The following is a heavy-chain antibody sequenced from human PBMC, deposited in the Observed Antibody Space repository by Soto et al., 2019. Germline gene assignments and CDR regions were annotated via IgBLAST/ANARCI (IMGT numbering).Heavy chain of an antibody. Sequence: QVELVQSGAEVKKPGSSVKVSCQASEDTFRNYAISWVRQAPLQGLEWMGVIIPIFGTANYAQKFPGRVTITADTSANAVYLELSSLRSEDTAVYYCASTKYDSSAYYYWYLGLWGRGTLVTVSA. J-gene: IGHJ2*01. D-gene: IGHD3-22*01. V-gene: IGHV1-69*06. CDR3: ASTKYDSSAYYYWYLGL. CDR1: EDTFRNYA. CDR2: IIPIFGTA.